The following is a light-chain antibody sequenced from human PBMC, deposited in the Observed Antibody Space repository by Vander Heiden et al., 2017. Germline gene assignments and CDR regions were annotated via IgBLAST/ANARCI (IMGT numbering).Light chain of an antibody. Sequence: SSELTQPPSVSVSPGQTASITCPGDKLGNKYACWYQQKPGQSPVLVIYQDNKRPSGIPERFSGSNAGNTATPTISGTQAMDEADYYGQAWDSSHVVFGGGTKLTVL. CDR1: KLGNKY. V-gene: IGLV3-1*01. J-gene: IGLJ2*01. CDR2: QDN. CDR3: QAWDSSHVV.